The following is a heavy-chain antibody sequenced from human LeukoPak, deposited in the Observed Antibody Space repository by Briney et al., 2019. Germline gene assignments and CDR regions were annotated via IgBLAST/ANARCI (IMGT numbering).Heavy chain of an antibody. V-gene: IGHV4-34*01. CDR3: ARGRLNLITMIVVSSRWSYFDY. J-gene: IGHJ4*02. D-gene: IGHD3-22*01. Sequence: RSETLSLTCAVYGGSFSGYYWSWIRQPPGKGLEWIGEINHSGSTNYNPSLKSRVTISVDTSKNQFSLKLSSVTAADTAVYYCARGRLNLITMIVVSSRWSYFDYWGQGTLVTVSS. CDR2: INHSGST. CDR1: GGSFSGYY.